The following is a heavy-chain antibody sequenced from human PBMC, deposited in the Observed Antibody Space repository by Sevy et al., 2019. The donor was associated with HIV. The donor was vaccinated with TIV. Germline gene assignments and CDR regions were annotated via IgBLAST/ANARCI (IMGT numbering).Heavy chain of an antibody. D-gene: IGHD3-10*01. CDR1: GFTFSGYA. CDR3: AKGDNETASTVLRGVMPNLPDS. Sequence: GGSLRLSCAASGFTFSGYAMSWVRQAPGKGLEWLTTISGGDGNTYYADSVKGRFIVSRDNSQNTLYLQMNTLRAEDKALYYCAKGDNETASTVLRGVMPNLPDSWGQGTLVTVSS. J-gene: IGHJ4*02. V-gene: IGHV3-23*01. CDR2: ISGGDGNT.